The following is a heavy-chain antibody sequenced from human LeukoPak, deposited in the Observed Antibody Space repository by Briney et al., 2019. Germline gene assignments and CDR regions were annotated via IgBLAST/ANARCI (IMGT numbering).Heavy chain of an antibody. CDR2: IIPIFGTS. V-gene: IGHV1-69*05. J-gene: IGHJ4*02. CDR3: ARTGVARLEYSGYVYYFDY. Sequence: GASVKVSCKASGGTFSSYGISWVRQAPGQGLEWMGGIIPIFGTSNYAQKFQGRVTITTDKSTNTAYMELSSLRSEDTAVYYCARTGVARLEYSGYVYYFDYWGQGTLVTVSS. D-gene: IGHD5-12*01. CDR1: GGTFSSYG.